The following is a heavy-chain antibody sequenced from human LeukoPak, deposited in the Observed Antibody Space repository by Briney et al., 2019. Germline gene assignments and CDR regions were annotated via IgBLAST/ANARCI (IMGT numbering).Heavy chain of an antibody. D-gene: IGHD5-12*01. Sequence: GGSLRLSCVASGFIFSSYGMHWVRQAPGKGLDWVAFIRYDGSNKYYADSVKGRFTISRDNSKNTLYLQMNSLRAEDTAVYYCARGPSGYHNTGGQGTLVTVSS. J-gene: IGHJ4*02. CDR3: ARGPSGYHNT. CDR2: IRYDGSNK. CDR1: GFIFSSYG. V-gene: IGHV3-30*02.